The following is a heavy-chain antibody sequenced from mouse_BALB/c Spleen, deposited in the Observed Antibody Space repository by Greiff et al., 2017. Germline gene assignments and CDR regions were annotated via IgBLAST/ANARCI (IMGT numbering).Heavy chain of an antibody. J-gene: IGHJ4*01. CDR1: GFTFSSFG. CDR2: ISSGSSTI. V-gene: IGHV5-17*02. Sequence: EVQRVESGRGLVQPGGSRKLSCAASGFTFSSFGMHWVRQAPEKGLEWVAYISSGSSTIYYADTVKGRFTISRDNPKNTLFLQMTSLRSEDTAMYYCARSQTGNVMDYWGQGTSVTVSS. CDR3: ARSQTGNVMDY. D-gene: IGHD4-1*01.